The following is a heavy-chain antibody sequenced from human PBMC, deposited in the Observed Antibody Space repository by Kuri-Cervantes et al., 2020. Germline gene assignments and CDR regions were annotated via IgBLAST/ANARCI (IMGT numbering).Heavy chain of an antibody. CDR3: AREGATNTGSFDI. D-gene: IGHD1-14*01. CDR1: GGSISSSSYY. J-gene: IGHJ3*02. Sequence: SETLSLTCTVSGGSISSSSYYWGWIRQPPGKGLEWIGSIYYSGCTYYNPSLKSRVTISVDTYNNQFSLRVTSVSAADTAVYFCAREGATNTGSFDIWGQGTVVTVSS. V-gene: IGHV4-39*07. CDR2: IYYSGCT.